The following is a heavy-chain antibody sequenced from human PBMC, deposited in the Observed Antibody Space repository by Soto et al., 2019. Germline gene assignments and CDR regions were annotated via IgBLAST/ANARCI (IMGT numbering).Heavy chain of an antibody. CDR1: GYSFTSYW. CDR2: IYPGDSDT. D-gene: IGHD2-21*02. V-gene: IGHV5-51*01. CDR3: VSTLAYCGGDCYFQFDY. Sequence: GESLKISCKGSGYSFTSYWIGWVRQMPGKGLEWMGIIYPGDSDTRYSPSFQGQVTISADKSISTAYLQWSSLKASDTAMYYCVSTLAYCGGDCYFQFDYWGQGTLVTVSS. J-gene: IGHJ4*02.